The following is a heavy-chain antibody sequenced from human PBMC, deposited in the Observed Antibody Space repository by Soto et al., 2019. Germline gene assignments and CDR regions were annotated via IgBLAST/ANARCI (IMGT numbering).Heavy chain of an antibody. CDR3: AAVASEGAVAVPPGFGP. V-gene: IGHV1-24*01. CDR1: GYTLTELS. Sequence: QVQLVQSGAEVKKPGASVKVSCKVSGYTLTELSMHWVRQAPGKGLEWMGGFDPEDGETIYAQKFQGRVTMTEDTSTDTAHREMSSLRSKDTAVCYCAAVASEGAVAVPPGFGPWGQGTLVTVSS. CDR2: FDPEDGET. D-gene: IGHD6-19*01. J-gene: IGHJ5*02.